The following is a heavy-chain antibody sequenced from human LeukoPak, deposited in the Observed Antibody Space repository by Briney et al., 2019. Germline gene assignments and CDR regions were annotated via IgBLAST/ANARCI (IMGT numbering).Heavy chain of an antibody. CDR1: GFTFSSYG. CDR3: ANDRAYSSGYPIDY. Sequence: PGGSLRLSCAASGFTFSSYGMHWVRLAPGKGLEWVAVISYDGSNKYYADSVKGRFTISRDNSKNTLYLQMNSLRAEDTAVYYCANDRAYSSGYPIDYWGQGTLVTVSS. D-gene: IGHD3-22*01. V-gene: IGHV3-30*18. J-gene: IGHJ4*02. CDR2: ISYDGSNK.